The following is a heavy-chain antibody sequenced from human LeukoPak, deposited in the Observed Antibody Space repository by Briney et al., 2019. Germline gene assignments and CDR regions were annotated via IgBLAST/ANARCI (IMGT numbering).Heavy chain of an antibody. V-gene: IGHV4-4*07. CDR1: GGPISSYY. Sequence: PSETLSLTCTVSGGPISSYYWSWIRQPAGKGLEWIGRIYTSGSTNYNPSLKSRVTMSVDTSKNQFSLKLSSVTAADTAVYYCARDSHDFWSGTENWFDPWGQGTLVTVSS. CDR2: IYTSGST. CDR3: ARDSHDFWSGTENWFDP. D-gene: IGHD3-3*01. J-gene: IGHJ5*02.